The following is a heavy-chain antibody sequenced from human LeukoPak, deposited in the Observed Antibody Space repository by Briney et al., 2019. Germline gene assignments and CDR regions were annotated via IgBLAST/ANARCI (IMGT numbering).Heavy chain of an antibody. J-gene: IGHJ4*02. D-gene: IGHD6-13*01. CDR3: ARAQDSSSWYLDS. Sequence: GGSLRLSCAASGFSISTYGMHWVRQAPGKGLEWVAVLWYDGVNTYYADSVKGRFTISRDDSKNTLYLQMNSLRAEDAAVYYCARAQDSSSWYLDSWGQGTLVTVSS. CDR1: GFSISTYG. V-gene: IGHV3-33*01. CDR2: LWYDGVNT.